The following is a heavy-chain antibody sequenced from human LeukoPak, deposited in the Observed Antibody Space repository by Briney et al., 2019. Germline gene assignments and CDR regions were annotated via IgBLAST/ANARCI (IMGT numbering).Heavy chain of an antibody. CDR3: ARGGDCSGGSCYSGFDP. V-gene: IGHV1-69*01. D-gene: IGHD2-15*01. Sequence: SVKVSCTASGGTFSSYAISWVRQAPGQGLEWMGGIIPIFGTANYAQKFQGRVTITADESTSTAYMELSSLRSEDTAVYYCARGGDCSGGSCYSGFDPWGQGTLVTVSS. CDR2: IIPIFGTA. J-gene: IGHJ5*02. CDR1: GGTFSSYA.